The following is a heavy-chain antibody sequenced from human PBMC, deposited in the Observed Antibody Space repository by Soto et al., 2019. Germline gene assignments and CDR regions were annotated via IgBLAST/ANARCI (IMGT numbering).Heavy chain of an antibody. CDR2: IYYSGST. CDR3: AKSWYSSGWYQGY. J-gene: IGHJ4*02. V-gene: IGHV4-39*01. CDR1: GGSISSSSYY. Sequence: QLQLQESGPGLVKPSETLSLTCTVSGGSISSSSYYWGWIRQPPGKGLEWIGSIYYSGSTYYNPSLKGRVTISVDTSKNQFSLKLSSVTAADTAVYYCAKSWYSSGWYQGYWGQGTLVTVSS. D-gene: IGHD6-19*01.